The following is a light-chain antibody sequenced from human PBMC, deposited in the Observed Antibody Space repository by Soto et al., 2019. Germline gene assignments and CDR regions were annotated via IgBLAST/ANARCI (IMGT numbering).Light chain of an antibody. V-gene: IGKV1-39*01. CDR2: AAS. CDR3: QQSYSTPHT. J-gene: IGKJ4*01. Sequence: EMHMSQSPSSMSASVGYRFTITCQASQDISRYLNWYQQKTGKAPKLLIQAASSLQSGVPSRFSGSGSGTDFTLTVTSLQPEDFATYYCQQSYSTPHTFGGGTKVDIK. CDR1: QDISRY.